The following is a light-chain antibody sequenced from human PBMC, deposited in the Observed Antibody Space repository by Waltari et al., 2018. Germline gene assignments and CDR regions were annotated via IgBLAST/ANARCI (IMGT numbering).Light chain of an antibody. V-gene: IGKV3-15*01. CDR3: QQYNSWPPRYT. J-gene: IGKJ2*01. CDR1: QSVSSN. Sequence: EIVLTQSPATLSVSPGERANLSCRASQSVSSNLAWYHHKPGQPPRLLIYGASTRATGIPARFSGSGSGTEFTLTISSLQSEDFAVYYCQQYNSWPPRYTFGQGTNLESK. CDR2: GAS.